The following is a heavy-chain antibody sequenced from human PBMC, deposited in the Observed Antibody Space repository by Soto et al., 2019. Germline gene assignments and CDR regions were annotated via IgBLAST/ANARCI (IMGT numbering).Heavy chain of an antibody. J-gene: IGHJ4*02. CDR2: ISHDGTSK. CDR1: GLTFITSS. Sequence: QVQLVESGGGVVQPGKSLRLSCAASGLTFITSSMHWVRQAPGKGLEWMAFISHDGTSKYYAYSVKGRFTISRDISKNTLYLQMNSLTPEDTAVYYCARVGPGRSGAFDYWGQGTLVTVSS. CDR3: ARVGPGRSGAFDY. V-gene: IGHV3-30*14. D-gene: IGHD3-3*01.